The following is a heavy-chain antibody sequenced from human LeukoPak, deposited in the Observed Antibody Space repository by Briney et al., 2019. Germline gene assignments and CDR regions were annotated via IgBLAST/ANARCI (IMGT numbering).Heavy chain of an antibody. Sequence: GGSLRLSCAVSGLTFRHYGLHWVRQAPGKRLEWVAVISFDGNKQYYGDSVKGRFTISRDDSKMAIYLQMTSLRGDDTALYFCARDGPHDSLDVWGQGTLVTVSS. CDR2: ISFDGNKQ. J-gene: IGHJ3*01. V-gene: IGHV3-30*03. CDR3: ARDGPHDSLDV. CDR1: GLTFRHYG.